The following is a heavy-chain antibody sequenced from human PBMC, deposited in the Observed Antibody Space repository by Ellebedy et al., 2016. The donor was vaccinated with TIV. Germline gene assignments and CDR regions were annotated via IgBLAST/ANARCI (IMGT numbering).Heavy chain of an antibody. V-gene: IGHV3-23*01. CDR1: GFTFSISA. J-gene: IGHJ4*02. CDR3: AKEAAAAGTPFVLLPYYFDY. Sequence: GGSLRLSXAASGFTFSISALHWVRQAPGKGLEWVSAISGSGGSTYYADSVKGRFTISRDNSKNTLYLQMNSLRAEDTAVYYCAKEAAAAGTPFVLLPYYFDYWGQGTLVTVSS. CDR2: ISGSGGST. D-gene: IGHD6-13*01.